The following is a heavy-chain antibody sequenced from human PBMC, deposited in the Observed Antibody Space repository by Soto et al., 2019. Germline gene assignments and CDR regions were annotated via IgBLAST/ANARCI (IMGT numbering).Heavy chain of an antibody. D-gene: IGHD6-13*01. Sequence: QITLKESGPTLVEPTQTLTLTCTFSGFSLTTSGVGVGWIRQPPGKALEWLALIYWDDEERYNPSLRSRLTITRDTSQNQMVLTMTHMDPVDPGTYYCAHHSLAWFDPCGQGTLVIVSS. CDR2: IYWDDEE. J-gene: IGHJ5*02. V-gene: IGHV2-5*02. CDR1: GFSLTTSGVG. CDR3: AHHSLAWFDP.